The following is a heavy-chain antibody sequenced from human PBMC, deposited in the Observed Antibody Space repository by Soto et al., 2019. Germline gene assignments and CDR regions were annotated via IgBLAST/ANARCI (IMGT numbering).Heavy chain of an antibody. CDR2: IFYSGTT. D-gene: IGHD3-9*01. CDR3: AKTGPYDILTYWYFDL. V-gene: IGHV4-39*01. J-gene: IGHJ2*01. Sequence: SETLSLTCTVSGDSISSSSYYWVWIRRPPGRGLEWIGSIFYSGTTYYNPSLKSRVTISIDTSKNQFSLKLTSVTAADTAVYYCAKTGPYDILTYWYFDLWGRGTLVTVSS. CDR1: GDSISSSSYY.